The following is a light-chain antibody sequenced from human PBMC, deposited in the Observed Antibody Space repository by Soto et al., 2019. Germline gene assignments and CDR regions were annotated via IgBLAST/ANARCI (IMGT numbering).Light chain of an antibody. Sequence: EIVMTQSPATLSVSPGERATLSCRASQYVGPNVDWYQQIPGQAPRLLIYGATTRVTGIAARFSGSGSGTDFTLTISRLEPEDFAVYYCQQYGSSPPLTFGGGTKVEIK. J-gene: IGKJ4*01. V-gene: IGKV3-15*01. CDR1: QYVGPN. CDR2: GAT. CDR3: QQYGSSPPLT.